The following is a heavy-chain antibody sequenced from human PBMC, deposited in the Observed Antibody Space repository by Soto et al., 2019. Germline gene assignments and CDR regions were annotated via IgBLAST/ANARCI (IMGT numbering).Heavy chain of an antibody. CDR1: GGTFSSYA. CDR3: ARDNAYYYDSSGYYY. J-gene: IGHJ4*02. D-gene: IGHD3-22*01. V-gene: IGHV1-69*13. Sequence: ASVKVSCKASGGTFSSYAISWVRQAPGQGLEWMGGIIPIFGTANYAQKFQGRVTITADESTSTAYMELSSLRSEDTAVYYCARDNAYYYDSSGYYYWGQGTLVTVSS. CDR2: IIPIFGTA.